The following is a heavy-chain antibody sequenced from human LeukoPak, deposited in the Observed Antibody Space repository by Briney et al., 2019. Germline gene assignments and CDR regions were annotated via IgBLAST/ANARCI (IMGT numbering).Heavy chain of an antibody. CDR3: ARVSALWFGEKYYFDY. J-gene: IGHJ4*02. CDR2: IYYSGST. V-gene: IGHV4-31*03. D-gene: IGHD3-10*01. Sequence: SETLSLTCTVSGGSISSGGYYRSWIRQHPGKGLEWIGYIYYSGSTYYNPSLKSRVTISVDTSKNQFSLKLSSVTAADTAVYYCARVSALWFGEKYYFDYWGQGTLVTVSS. CDR1: GGSISSGGYY.